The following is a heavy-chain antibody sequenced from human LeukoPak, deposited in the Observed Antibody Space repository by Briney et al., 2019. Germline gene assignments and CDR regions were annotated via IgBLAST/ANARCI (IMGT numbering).Heavy chain of an antibody. CDR3: ARDYYKNFDY. CDR1: GFTFDSYG. V-gene: IGHV3-30*03. D-gene: IGHD3-22*01. Sequence: GRSLRLSCAASGFTFDSYGMHWVRQAPGKGLEWVAVISYDGSNKYYVDSVKGRFTISRDNAKNSLYLQMNSLRAEDTAVYYCARDYYKNFDYWGQGTLVTVSS. CDR2: ISYDGSNK. J-gene: IGHJ4*02.